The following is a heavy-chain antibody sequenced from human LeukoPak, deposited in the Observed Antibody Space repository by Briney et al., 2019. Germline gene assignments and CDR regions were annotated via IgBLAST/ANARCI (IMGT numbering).Heavy chain of an antibody. CDR1: GGSFSGYY. J-gene: IGHJ4*02. Sequence: TSETLSLTCAVYGGSFSGYYWSWIRQPPGKGLEWIGEINHSGSTNYNPSLESRVTISVDTSKNQFSLKLSSVTAADTAVYYCARQVVAAATTFDYWGQGTLITVSS. CDR2: INHSGST. V-gene: IGHV4-34*01. D-gene: IGHD2-15*01. CDR3: ARQVVAAATTFDY.